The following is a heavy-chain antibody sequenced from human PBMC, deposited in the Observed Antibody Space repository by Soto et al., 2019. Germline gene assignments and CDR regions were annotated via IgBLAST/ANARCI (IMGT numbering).Heavy chain of an antibody. Sequence: QITLKESGPTLVRPAQTLTLTCAFSGFSLTTYDMGVAWIRQPPGKALEWLALIYWDDDKRYSPSLTDRLAVAKDTARKQVVLTITNLAPGDTATYFCAHAADYDLLTFDHWGPGILAPVSS. D-gene: IGHD4-17*01. CDR2: IYWDDDK. J-gene: IGHJ4*02. CDR3: AHAADYDLLTFDH. CDR1: GFSLTTYDMG. V-gene: IGHV2-5*02.